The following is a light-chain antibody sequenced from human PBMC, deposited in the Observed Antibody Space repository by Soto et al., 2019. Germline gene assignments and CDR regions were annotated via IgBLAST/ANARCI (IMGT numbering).Light chain of an antibody. Sequence: DIVMTQSPATLSVSPGERATLSCRASQTISSNLAWYQQKPGQTPRLLIYGASTRAAGIPARFSGSGSGTDSTLTITSLQSEDFAVYYCQQYNNWPPFTFGPGTKVDIK. CDR1: QTISSN. V-gene: IGKV3-15*01. CDR3: QQYNNWPPFT. CDR2: GAS. J-gene: IGKJ3*01.